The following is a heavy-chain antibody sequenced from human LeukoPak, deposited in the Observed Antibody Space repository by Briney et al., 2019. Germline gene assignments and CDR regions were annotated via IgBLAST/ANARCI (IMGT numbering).Heavy chain of an antibody. Sequence: SETLSLTCTVSGGSISSYYWSWIRQPPGKGLEWIGYIYYSGSTNYNPSLKSRVTISADTSKNQFSLKLSSVTAADTAVYYCARIYYYDSSGPFDYWGQGTLVTVSS. V-gene: IGHV4-59*01. D-gene: IGHD3-22*01. CDR2: IYYSGST. J-gene: IGHJ4*02. CDR1: GGSISSYY. CDR3: ARIYYYDSSGPFDY.